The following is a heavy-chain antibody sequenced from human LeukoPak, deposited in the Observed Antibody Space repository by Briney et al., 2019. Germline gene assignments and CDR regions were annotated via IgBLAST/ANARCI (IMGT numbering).Heavy chain of an antibody. V-gene: IGHV3-9*01. J-gene: IGHJ3*02. CDR1: GFTFDDYA. D-gene: IGHD5-24*01. CDR2: ISWNSGSV. Sequence: GRSLRLSCAASGFTFDDYAMHWVRQAPGKGLEWASGISWNSGSVGYADSVKGRFTISRDNAKNSLYLQMNSLRAEDTALYYCAKDIGDGYNNDAFDIWGQGTMVTVPS. CDR3: AKDIGDGYNNDAFDI.